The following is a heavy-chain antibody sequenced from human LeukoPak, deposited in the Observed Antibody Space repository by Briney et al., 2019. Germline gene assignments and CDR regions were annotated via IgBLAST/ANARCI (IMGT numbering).Heavy chain of an antibody. CDR1: GYTFTSHW. J-gene: IGHJ6*02. CDR3: ARHDRWDAGTQGGMDV. CDR2: IYPGDSDT. V-gene: IGHV5-51*01. Sequence: GESLKISCKGSGYTFTSHWIGWVRQMPGKGLEWMGVIYPGDSDTSPSPSFQGQVTISADESISTAYLQWSSLKASDTAMYYCARHDRWDAGTQGGMDVWGQGTTVTVSS. D-gene: IGHD1-14*01.